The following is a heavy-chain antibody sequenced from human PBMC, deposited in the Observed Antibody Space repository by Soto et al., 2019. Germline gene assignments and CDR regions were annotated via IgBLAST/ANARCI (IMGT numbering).Heavy chain of an antibody. CDR2: IYHTGTT. D-gene: IGHD2-15*01. J-gene: IGHJ5*02. CDR3: ATLPPRIVVVMTDLPT. Sequence: PSETLSLTCTVSGGSISSYYWWSWVRQTPGKRLEWIGQIYHTGTTSYNPSLKNRVTISLDKSNNQFSLRLTSMTAADTAVYYCATLPPRIVVVMTDLPTWGQGTLVTVSS. CDR1: GGSISSYYW. V-gene: IGHV4-4*02.